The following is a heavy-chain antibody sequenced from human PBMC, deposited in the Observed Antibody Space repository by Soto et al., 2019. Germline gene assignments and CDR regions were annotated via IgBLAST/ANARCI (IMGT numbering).Heavy chain of an antibody. V-gene: IGHV3-30*18. CDR2: ISYDASNK. CDR3: AKDSRLYSSTWYYFDY. J-gene: IGHJ4*02. CDR1: GFTFSSYG. D-gene: IGHD6-13*01. Sequence: QVQLVESGGGVVQPGRSLRLSCAASGFTFSSYGMHWVRQAPGKGLEWVAVISYDASNKYYADSVKGRFTISRDNSKNTLYLQMNSLRAEDTAVYYCAKDSRLYSSTWYYFDYWGQGTLVTVSS.